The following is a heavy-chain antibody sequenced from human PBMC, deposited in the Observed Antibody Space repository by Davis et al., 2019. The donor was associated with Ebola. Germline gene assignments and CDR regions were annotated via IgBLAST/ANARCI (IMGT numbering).Heavy chain of an antibody. V-gene: IGHV3-23*01. CDR2: ISGSGGST. D-gene: IGHD6-19*01. CDR3: ARAQWLADFDY. J-gene: IGHJ4*02. CDR1: EFSFSSYV. Sequence: GESLKISCAASEFSFSSYVMSWVRQAPGKGLEWVSGISGSGGSTYYADSVKGRFTISRDNSKNSLYLQMNSLRAEDTAVYYCARAQWLADFDYWGQGTLVTVSS.